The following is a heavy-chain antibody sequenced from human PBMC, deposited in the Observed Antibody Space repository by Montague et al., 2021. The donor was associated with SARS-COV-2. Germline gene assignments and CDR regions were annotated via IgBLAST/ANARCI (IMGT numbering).Heavy chain of an antibody. V-gene: IGHV4-59*13. CDR3: ARTEYNWNDWFDP. J-gene: IGHJ5*02. CDR1: GGSISSYY. D-gene: IGHD1-20*01. Sequence: SETLSLTCSVSGGSISSYYWSWTRQSPGKGLEWIGYIFHSGITDXNPSLKSRVTISVDMSKNQFSLQLNSVTAADSAVYYCARTEYNWNDWFDPWDQGTLVTVSS. CDR2: IFHSGIT.